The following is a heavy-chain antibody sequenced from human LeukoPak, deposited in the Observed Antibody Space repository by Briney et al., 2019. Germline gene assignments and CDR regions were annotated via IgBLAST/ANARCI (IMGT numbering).Heavy chain of an antibody. Sequence: GGSLRLSCAASGFTFSSYAMHWVRQAPGKGLEWVAVISYDGSNKYYADSVKGRFTISRDNSKNTLHLQMYSLRAEDTAVYYCARDRGEPPYYYYGMDVWGQGTTVTVSS. D-gene: IGHD1-14*01. CDR3: ARDRGEPPYYYYGMDV. CDR2: ISYDGSNK. V-gene: IGHV3-30-3*01. J-gene: IGHJ6*02. CDR1: GFTFSSYA.